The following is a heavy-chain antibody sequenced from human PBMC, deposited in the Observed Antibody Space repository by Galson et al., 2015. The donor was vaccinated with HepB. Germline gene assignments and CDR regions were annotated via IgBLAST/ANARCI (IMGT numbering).Heavy chain of an antibody. Sequence: SVKVSCKASGYTFTSYGISWVRQAPGQGLEWMGWISAYNGNTNYAQKLQGRVTMTTDTSTSTAYMELRSLSSVTAADTAVYYCASPAIYSPRAFDIWGQGTMVTVSS. J-gene: IGHJ3*02. CDR3: ASPAIYSPRAFDI. D-gene: IGHD2-15*01. CDR2: ISAYNGNT. CDR1: GYTFTSYG. V-gene: IGHV1-18*01.